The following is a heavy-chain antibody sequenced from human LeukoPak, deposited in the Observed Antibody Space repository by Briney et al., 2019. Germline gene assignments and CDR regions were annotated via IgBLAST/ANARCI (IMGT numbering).Heavy chain of an antibody. D-gene: IGHD5-18*01. CDR3: ARGRGYSYGYDAFDI. CDR2: ISYDGSNK. Sequence: PGGSLRLSCAASGFTFSSYGMHWVRQAPGKGLEWVAVISYDGSNKYYADSVEGRFTISRDNSKNTLYLQMNSLRAEDTAVYYCARGRGYSYGYDAFDIWGQGTMVTVSS. V-gene: IGHV3-30*03. J-gene: IGHJ3*02. CDR1: GFTFSSYG.